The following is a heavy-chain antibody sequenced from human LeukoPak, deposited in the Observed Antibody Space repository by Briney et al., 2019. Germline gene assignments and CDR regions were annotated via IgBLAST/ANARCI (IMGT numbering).Heavy chain of an antibody. J-gene: IGHJ4*02. V-gene: IGHV1-18*01. D-gene: IGHD1-7*01. Sequence: ASVKVSCKASGYTFTSYGISWVRQAPGQGLEWMGWISAYNGNTNYAQKLQGRVTITTDTSTSTAYMELRSLRSDDTAVYYCARDDPGTHLFDYWGQGTLVTVSS. CDR2: ISAYNGNT. CDR3: ARDDPGTHLFDY. CDR1: GYTFTSYG.